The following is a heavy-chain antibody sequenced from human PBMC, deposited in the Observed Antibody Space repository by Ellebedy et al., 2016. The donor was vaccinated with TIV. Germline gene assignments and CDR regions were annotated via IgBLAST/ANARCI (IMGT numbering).Heavy chain of an antibody. J-gene: IGHJ6*02. CDR2: INHSGST. CDR1: GGSFSGYY. D-gene: IGHD3-10*01. V-gene: IGHV4-34*09. Sequence: SETLSLTXAVYGGSFSGYYWSWIRQPPGKWLEWIGEINHSGSTNDNPSLKSRVTISVDTSKNQFSLKLSSVTAADTAVYYCARVLLLWFGYYYYYYGMDVWGQGTTVTVSS. CDR3: ARVLLLWFGYYYYYYGMDV.